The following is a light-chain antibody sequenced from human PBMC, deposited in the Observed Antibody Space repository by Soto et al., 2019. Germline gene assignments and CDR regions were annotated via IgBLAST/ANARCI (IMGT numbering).Light chain of an antibody. J-gene: IGKJ1*01. CDR1: QSIRSW. CDR2: DAS. Sequence: DIQMTQSPSTLSASVGDRVTITYRASQSIRSWLAWYQLKPGKAPKLLIYDASSLESGVPSRLSGSASGTEFTLTINSLQPDDFATYYCQQYNSGTFGQGTKVDIK. V-gene: IGKV1-5*01. CDR3: QQYNSGT.